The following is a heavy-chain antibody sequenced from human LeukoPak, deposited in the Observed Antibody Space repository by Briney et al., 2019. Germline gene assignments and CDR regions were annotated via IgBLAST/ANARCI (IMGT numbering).Heavy chain of an antibody. CDR1: GYSFQDYW. V-gene: IGHV5-51*01. Sequence: GESLKISCQGSGYSFQDYWLGWVRPMPRKGTELMGLIFPHDSDIKSCPSFQGQVTISVDKSISSAYVQWGSLKASDTAMYYCARFGIRGCISNTKCYTSFFYYGMDVWGQGTTVTVSS. CDR2: IFPHDSDI. CDR3: ARFGIRGCISNTKCYTSFFYYGMDV. J-gene: IGHJ6*02. D-gene: IGHD2-2*02.